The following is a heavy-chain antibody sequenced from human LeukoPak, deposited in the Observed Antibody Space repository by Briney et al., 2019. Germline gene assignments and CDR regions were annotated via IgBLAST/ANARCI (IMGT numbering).Heavy chain of an antibody. D-gene: IGHD2-15*01. Sequence: PGGSLRFSCAASGFTISAYWMSWVRQAPGKELQWVANIKEDGSEKYYVDSVKGRFTISRDNAKNLLHLQMNSLRAEDTAVYYCVKDGRRSPPCWGQGTLVTVSS. J-gene: IGHJ4*02. CDR3: VKDGRRSPPC. V-gene: IGHV3-7*03. CDR2: IKEDGSEK. CDR1: GFTISAYW.